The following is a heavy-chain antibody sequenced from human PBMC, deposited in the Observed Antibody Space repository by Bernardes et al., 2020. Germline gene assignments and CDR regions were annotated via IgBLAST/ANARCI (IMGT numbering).Heavy chain of an antibody. CDR2: IRQDGGET. D-gene: IGHD2-21*02. V-gene: IGHV3-7*01. CDR3: AKTWEEVTDSPLRQETYYYYGADV. Sequence: GGSLRLSCATSGFNFNRFWMTWVRQAPGKGLEWVAHIRQDGGETYYVDSVKGRFTISRDNTENALYLQMNSLRAEDTAVYYCAKTWEEVTDSPLRQETYYYYGADVWGQGTTVIVSS. CDR1: GFNFNRFW. J-gene: IGHJ6*02.